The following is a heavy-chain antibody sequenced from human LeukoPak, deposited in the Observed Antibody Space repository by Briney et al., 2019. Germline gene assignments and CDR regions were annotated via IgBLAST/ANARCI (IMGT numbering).Heavy chain of an antibody. Sequence: PGGSLRLSCAASGFTFSSHWMHWAPQAPGKGRVWVLRINGDETSAAYAGSVKGRFTIYRDNAKNTLYLHMNSLRADDTAVYSCVRARTTVPGLFDYWGQGTLVTVSS. CDR2: INGDETSA. D-gene: IGHD4-17*01. CDR3: VRARTTVPGLFDY. CDR1: GFTFSSHW. V-gene: IGHV3-74*01. J-gene: IGHJ4*02.